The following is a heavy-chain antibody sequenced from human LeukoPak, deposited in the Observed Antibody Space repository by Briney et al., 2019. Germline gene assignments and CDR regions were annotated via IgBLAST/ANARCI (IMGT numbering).Heavy chain of an antibody. D-gene: IGHD6-19*01. Sequence: GGSLRLSCAASGFTFSDYYMSWIRQAPGKGLEWVSYISSGGTLTYYADSVKGRFTLSRDNSKNMFFLQMNFLTVEDTAIYYCAREATWGQWYFDHWGQGTPVTVSS. CDR1: GFTFSDYY. J-gene: IGHJ4*02. CDR2: ISSGGTLT. CDR3: AREATWGQWYFDH. V-gene: IGHV3-11*04.